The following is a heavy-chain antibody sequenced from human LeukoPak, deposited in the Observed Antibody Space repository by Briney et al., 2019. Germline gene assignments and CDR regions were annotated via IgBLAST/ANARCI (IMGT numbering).Heavy chain of an antibody. CDR3: AKQQGYYYDSSGYAEFDY. V-gene: IGHV3-23*01. CDR2: ISGSGGST. Sequence: GGSLRLSCAASGFTFSSYAMSWVRQAPGKGLEWASAISGSGGSTYYADSVKGRFTISRDNSKNTLYLQMNSLRAEDTAVYYCAKQQGYYYDSSGYAEFDYWGQGTLVTVSS. CDR1: GFTFSSYA. J-gene: IGHJ4*02. D-gene: IGHD3-22*01.